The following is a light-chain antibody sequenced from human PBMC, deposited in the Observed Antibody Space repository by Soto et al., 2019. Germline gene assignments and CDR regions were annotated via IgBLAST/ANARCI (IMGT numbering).Light chain of an antibody. CDR2: EVS. CDR1: SSDVGSYNL. CDR3: CSYAGSSTPWVV. J-gene: IGLJ2*01. Sequence: QPVLTQPASVSGSPGQSITISCTGTSSDVGSYNLVSWYQQHPGKAPKLMIYEVSKRPSGVSNRFSGSKSGNTASLTISGLQAEDEADYYCCSYAGSSTPWVVFGGGTKLTVL. V-gene: IGLV2-23*02.